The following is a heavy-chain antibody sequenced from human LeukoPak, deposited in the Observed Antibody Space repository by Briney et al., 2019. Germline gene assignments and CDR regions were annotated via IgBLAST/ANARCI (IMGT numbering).Heavy chain of an antibody. J-gene: IGHJ3*02. D-gene: IGHD3-16*01. V-gene: IGHV3-7*01. CDR2: IDQSGGRN. CDR1: GFTFSRFW. Sequence: PGGSLRLSCAASGFTFSRFWMNWVRQAPGRGLEWVANIDQSGGRNNYVDSVKGRFTISRDNAKNSLFLEMRSLRADDTAVYFCARDVEGGTFDSWGQGTTVTVS. CDR3: ARDVEGGTFDS.